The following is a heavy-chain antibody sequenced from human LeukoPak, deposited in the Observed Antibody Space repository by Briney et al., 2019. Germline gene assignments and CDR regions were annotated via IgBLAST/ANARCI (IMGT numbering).Heavy chain of an antibody. D-gene: IGHD3-10*01. Sequence: GGSLRLSCAASGFTFSSYSMNWVRQAPGKGLEWVSSISSSSSYIYYADSVKGRFTISRDNAKNSLYLQMNSLRAEDTAVYYCARALYGSGSPDYWGQGALVTVSS. CDR2: ISSSSSYI. CDR1: GFTFSSYS. V-gene: IGHV3-21*01. J-gene: IGHJ4*02. CDR3: ARALYGSGSPDY.